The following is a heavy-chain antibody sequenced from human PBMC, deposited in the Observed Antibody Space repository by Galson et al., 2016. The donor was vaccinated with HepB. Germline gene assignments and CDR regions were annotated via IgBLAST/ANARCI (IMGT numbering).Heavy chain of an antibody. V-gene: IGHV4-39*01. Sequence: SETLSLTCTVSGGSISGTTYYWGRIRQTPGGGLEWIGSIHHRGNTYYNPSLKSRLSISVDTSKNQFFLKLNSLTAADTGVYYCDTDTNGYHFDHWGQGALVTVSS. CDR1: GGSISGTTYY. CDR2: IHHRGNT. D-gene: IGHD2-8*01. CDR3: DTDTNGYHFDH. J-gene: IGHJ4*02.